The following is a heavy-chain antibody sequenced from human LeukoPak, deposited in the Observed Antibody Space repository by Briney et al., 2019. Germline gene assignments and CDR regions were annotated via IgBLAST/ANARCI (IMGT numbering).Heavy chain of an antibody. J-gene: IGHJ6*03. CDR1: GFTCSSYW. CDR3: AKGAEEGVVITAVYYYHMDV. CDR2: IKQDGSEK. V-gene: IGHV3-7*03. D-gene: IGHD3-22*01. Sequence: PGGSLRLSCAASGFTCSSYWMSWVRQAPGKGLEGVAHIKQDGSEKYYVDSVKGRFTISRDNSKNTVYLQMTSLRAEDTARYYCAKGAEEGVVITAVYYYHMDVWGKGTTVTISS.